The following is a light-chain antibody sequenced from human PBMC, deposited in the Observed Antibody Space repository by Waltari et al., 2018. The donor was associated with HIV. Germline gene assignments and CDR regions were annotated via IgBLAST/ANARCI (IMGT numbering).Light chain of an antibody. CDR2: YNA. CDR3: HVWDTISDHVV. Sequence: SYVLTQPPSVSVAPGKTAKITCVGNNIGTKSVHWYQQKPDQAPVLVIYYNADRPSGIPVRFSGSNSGNTATLTINRVEAGDEADYYCHVWDTISDHVVFGGGSKLTVL. V-gene: IGLV3-21*04. CDR1: NIGTKS. J-gene: IGLJ2*01.